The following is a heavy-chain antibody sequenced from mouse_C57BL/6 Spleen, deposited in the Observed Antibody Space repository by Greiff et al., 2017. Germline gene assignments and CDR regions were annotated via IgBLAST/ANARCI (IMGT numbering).Heavy chain of an antibody. V-gene: IGHV1-69*01. CDR1: GYTFTSYW. CDR3: ARLYYYGSSPFAY. Sequence: VQLQQPGAELVIPGASVKLSCKASGYTFTSYWMHWVKQRPGQGLEWIGEIDPSDSYTNYNQKFKGKSTLTVDKSSSTAYMQLSSLTSADSAVYYCARLYYYGSSPFAYWGQGTLVTVSA. D-gene: IGHD1-1*01. J-gene: IGHJ3*01. CDR2: IDPSDSYT.